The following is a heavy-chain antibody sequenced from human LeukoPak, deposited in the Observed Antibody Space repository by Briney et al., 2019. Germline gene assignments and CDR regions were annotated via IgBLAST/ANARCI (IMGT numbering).Heavy chain of an antibody. CDR2: IEDDGSAQ. CDR3: ARHIVGEQNFDY. D-gene: IGHD3-16*02. J-gene: IGHJ4*02. CDR1: GFTFGAYW. V-gene: IGHV3-7*01. Sequence: PGGSLRLPCAASGFTFGAYWMSWFRQAPGKGPEWVASIEDDGSAQFYVDSLEGRFTISRDNAKNTLYLQMDTMRVEDTAVYYCARHIVGEQNFDYWSQGTLVNVSS.